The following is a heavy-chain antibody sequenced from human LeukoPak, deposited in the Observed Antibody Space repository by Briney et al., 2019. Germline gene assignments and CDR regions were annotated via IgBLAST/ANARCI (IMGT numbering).Heavy chain of an antibody. J-gene: IGHJ3*02. CDR3: AKDIGYSSSWNDAFDI. CDR2: ISWNSGSI. CDR1: GFTFDDYA. V-gene: IGHV3-9*01. D-gene: IGHD6-13*01. Sequence: PGGSLRLSCAASGFTFDDYAMHWVRQAPGKGLEWVSGISWNSGSIGYADSVKGRFTISRDNAKNSLYLQMNSLRAEDTALYYCAKDIGYSSSWNDAFDIWGQGTMVTVSS.